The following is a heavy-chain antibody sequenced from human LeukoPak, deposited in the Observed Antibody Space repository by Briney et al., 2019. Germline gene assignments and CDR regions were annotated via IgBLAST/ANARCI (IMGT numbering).Heavy chain of an antibody. Sequence: PGGSLRLSCAASGFTFDDYAMHWVRQAPGKGLVWVPRINSGGSSTSYADSVKGRFTISRDNAKDTLYLQMNSLRAEDTAVYYCARVEDPPPPGSFDPWGQGTLVTVSS. J-gene: IGHJ5*02. CDR1: GFTFDDYA. V-gene: IGHV3-74*01. D-gene: IGHD1-1*01. CDR3: ARVEDPPPPGSFDP. CDR2: INSGGSST.